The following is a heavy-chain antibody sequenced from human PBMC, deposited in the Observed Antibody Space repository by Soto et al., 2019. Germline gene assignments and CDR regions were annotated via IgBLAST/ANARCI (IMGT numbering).Heavy chain of an antibody. CDR3: AGGQYYFDY. J-gene: IGHJ4*02. CDR1: GFPFSSYG. CDR2: ISYDGSNK. V-gene: IGHV3-30*03. Sequence: QVQLVESGGGVVQPGRSLRLSCAASGFPFSSYGMHWVRQAPGKGLEWVAHISYDGSNKHYTDSVKGRFTISRDNSKNMLYLQMSSLRAADTAVYYCAGGQYYFDYCGQGTRFSVSS. D-gene: IGHD2-15*01.